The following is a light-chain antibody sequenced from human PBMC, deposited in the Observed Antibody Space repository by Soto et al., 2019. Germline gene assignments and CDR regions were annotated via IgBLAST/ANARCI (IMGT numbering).Light chain of an antibody. CDR2: GAS. CDR3: QQYGSSRWT. CDR1: QSVSSY. J-gene: IGKJ1*01. Sequence: EIVLTQSPATLSLSPGERATLSCRASQSVSSYLAWYQQKPGQAPRLLIYGASNRATGIRDRFSGSGSGADFTLTISRLEPEDFAVYYCQQYGSSRWTFGQGTKVDIK. V-gene: IGKV3-20*01.